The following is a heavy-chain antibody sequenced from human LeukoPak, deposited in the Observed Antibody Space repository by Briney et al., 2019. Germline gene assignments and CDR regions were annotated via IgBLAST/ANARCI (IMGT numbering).Heavy chain of an antibody. CDR1: GYTFTGYY. CDR3: ARERTPTTGPENYYMDV. D-gene: IGHD4-17*01. Sequence: ASVKVSCKASGYTFTGYYMHWVRQAPGQGLEWMGWINPNSGGTNYAQKFQGRVTMTRDTSISTAYMELSRLRSDDTAVYYCARERTPTTGPENYYMDVWGKGTTVTVSS. V-gene: IGHV1-2*02. J-gene: IGHJ6*03. CDR2: INPNSGGT.